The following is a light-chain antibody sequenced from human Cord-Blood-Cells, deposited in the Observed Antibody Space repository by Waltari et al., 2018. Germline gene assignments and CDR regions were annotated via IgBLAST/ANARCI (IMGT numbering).Light chain of an antibody. J-gene: IGLJ1*01. CDR3: GTWDSSLSAYV. CDR2: DTD. Sequence: QSVLTQPPSVSAAPGQKVTISCSGSSSNIGNNYVSWYQQLPGPAPKLLIYDTDKRPSGIPDRFSGSKSGTSASLGITGRQTGDEADYYCGTWDSSLSAYVFGTGTKVTVL. V-gene: IGLV1-51*01. CDR1: SSNIGNNY.